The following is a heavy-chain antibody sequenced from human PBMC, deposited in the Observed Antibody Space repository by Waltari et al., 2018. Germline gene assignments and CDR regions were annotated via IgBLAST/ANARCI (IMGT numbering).Heavy chain of an antibody. V-gene: IGHV3-74*01. D-gene: IGHD6-6*01. CDR2: VNSEGTST. CDR3: TRSTSISNAFNI. Sequence: EVQLVESGGGLVQPGGSLRLSCAASGFTFSSYWWHWVRQAPGKGLVWVSRVNSEGTSTSYADSVKGRFTISRDNAKNTLYLQMNSLRAEDTAVYYCTRSTSISNAFNIWGQGTMVTVSS. CDR1: GFTFSSYW. J-gene: IGHJ3*02.